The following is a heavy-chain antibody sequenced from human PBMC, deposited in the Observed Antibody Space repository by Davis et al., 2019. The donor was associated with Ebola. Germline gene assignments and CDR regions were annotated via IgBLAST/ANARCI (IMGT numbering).Heavy chain of an antibody. V-gene: IGHV4-59*01. CDR3: ARGIYESIGYYRPEWYFDL. CDR2: IHYSGSS. CDR1: GDSISNYY. J-gene: IGHJ2*01. D-gene: IGHD3-22*01. Sequence: SETLSLTCTVSGDSISNYYWSWIRQPPGKGLEWIGYIHYSGSSNYNPSLKSRATVSVDTSKNQFSLPLRSVTAADTSVYYCARGIYESIGYYRPEWYFDLWGRGTLVTVSS.